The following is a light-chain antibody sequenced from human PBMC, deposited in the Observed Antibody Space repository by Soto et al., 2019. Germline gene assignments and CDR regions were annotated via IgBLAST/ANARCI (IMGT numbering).Light chain of an antibody. Sequence: VLTQPPSASGTPGQRGTISCSGSSSNIGSNTVNWYQQLPGSAPKLLMYSTNQRPSGVPDRFSGSKSGTSASLAISGLQSEDEADYYCAAWDGSLNVVLFGGGTKVTVL. J-gene: IGLJ2*01. CDR2: STN. V-gene: IGLV1-44*01. CDR3: AAWDGSLNVVL. CDR1: SSNIGSNT.